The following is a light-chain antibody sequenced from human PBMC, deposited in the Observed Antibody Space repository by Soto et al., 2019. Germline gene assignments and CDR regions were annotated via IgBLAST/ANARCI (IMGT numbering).Light chain of an antibody. CDR1: QPDRNNY. V-gene: IGKV3-20*01. CDR2: DAS. CDR3: QQFSSYPLT. J-gene: IGKJ4*01. Sequence: VLTKSPGTLSLSPGTIATLSGSTSQPDRNNYLAWYQQKPGKAPKLLIYDASSGATGIPDRFSGGGSGTEFTLTISRLEPEDFAVYYCQQFSSYPLTFGGGTKVDIK.